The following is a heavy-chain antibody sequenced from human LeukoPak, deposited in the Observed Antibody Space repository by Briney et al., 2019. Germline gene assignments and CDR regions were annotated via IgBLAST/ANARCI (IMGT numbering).Heavy chain of an antibody. J-gene: IGHJ4*02. V-gene: IGHV3-13*01. D-gene: IGHD5-12*01. CDR2: VSAGHHA. CDR1: GFTLGGHE. CDR3: VREARGYHYTYFDY. Sequence: PGGSLRLCCTASGFTLGGHEMHWVRHTTGDGLEWVAAVSAGHHAFYAGSVKGRFTVSREDAKNSLYLQMNSLRAGDTAVYYCVREARGYHYTYFDYWGQGSLVTVSS.